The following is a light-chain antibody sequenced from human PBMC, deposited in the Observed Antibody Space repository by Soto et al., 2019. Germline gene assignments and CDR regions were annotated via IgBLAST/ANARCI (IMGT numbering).Light chain of an antibody. V-gene: IGLV2-11*01. CDR3: CSYAGGYTYL. J-gene: IGLJ1*01. Sequence: QSLLTQPRSVCRSPGQSVSISCTGTVKDVGAYNYVPWYQQHPGRPPKLMIYDVAMWPPGVPDRFSGSKSGNTASLTISGLQAEDEADYFCCSYAGGYTYLFGTGTKVTVL. CDR2: DVA. CDR1: VKDVGAYNY.